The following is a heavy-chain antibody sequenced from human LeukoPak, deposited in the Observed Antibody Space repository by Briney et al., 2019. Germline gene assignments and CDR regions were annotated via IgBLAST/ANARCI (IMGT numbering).Heavy chain of an antibody. CDR2: INPNSGGT. D-gene: IGHD1-26*01. Sequence: VASVKVSCKASGYTFTGYYMHWVRQAPGQGLEWMGWINPNSGGTNYAQKFQGRVTMTRDTSISTAYMELSRLRSDDTAVYYCARDTWELGDAFDIWGQGTMVTVSS. V-gene: IGHV1-2*02. CDR1: GYTFTGYY. J-gene: IGHJ3*02. CDR3: ARDTWELGDAFDI.